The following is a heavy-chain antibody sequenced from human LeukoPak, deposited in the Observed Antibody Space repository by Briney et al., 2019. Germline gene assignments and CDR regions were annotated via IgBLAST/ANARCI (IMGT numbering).Heavy chain of an antibody. CDR3: ARVRSKFMVWGGDYDY. V-gene: IGHV1-2*02. J-gene: IGHJ4*02. CDR1: GYSFTGYY. Sequence: ASVKVSCKASGYSFTGYYIHWVRQAPGQGLEWMGWIDPNSGGTNYAQNFQARITMTRDTSISTVYMELSSLRSDDTAVYYCARVRSKFMVWGGDYDYWGQGTLVTVSS. CDR2: IDPNSGGT. D-gene: IGHD3-10*01.